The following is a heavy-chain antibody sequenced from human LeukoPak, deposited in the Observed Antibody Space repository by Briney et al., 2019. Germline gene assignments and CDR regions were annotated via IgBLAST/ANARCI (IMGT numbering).Heavy chain of an antibody. D-gene: IGHD2-15*01. CDR2: IYYSGST. J-gene: IGHJ4*02. Sequence: SETLSLTCTVSGGSISNYYWSWIRQPPGKGLEWIGYIYYSGSTNYNPSLKSRVTISVDTSKNQFSLKLSSVTAADTAVYYCARYSYGGYHFDYWGRGTLVTASS. CDR1: GGSISNYY. V-gene: IGHV4-59*08. CDR3: ARYSYGGYHFDY.